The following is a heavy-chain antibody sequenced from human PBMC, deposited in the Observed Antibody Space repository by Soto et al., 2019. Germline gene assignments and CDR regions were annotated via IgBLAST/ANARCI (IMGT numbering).Heavy chain of an antibody. Sequence: SETLSLTCTVSGGSINSGDYHWRWIRQSPGKGLEWIGAIYYSGSTYYNPSLTSRIRISVDTSNNQFSLNINSVTAADTAVYYWTRDYRVPSAGSMDLWGQGTTVTVS. J-gene: IGHJ6*02. CDR3: TRDYRVPSAGSMDL. D-gene: IGHD2-15*01. CDR2: IYYSGST. CDR1: GGSINSGDYH. V-gene: IGHV4-30-4*01.